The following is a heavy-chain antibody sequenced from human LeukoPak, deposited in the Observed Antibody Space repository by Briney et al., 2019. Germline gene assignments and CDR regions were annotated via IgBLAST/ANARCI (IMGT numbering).Heavy chain of an antibody. CDR1: GFTFSSYS. CDR3: ASGIVVVPAAPY. J-gene: IGHJ4*02. CDR2: SSSSSSYI. D-gene: IGHD2-2*01. Sequence: KPGGSLRLSCAASGFTFSSYSMNWVRQAPGKGLEWVSSSSSSSSYIYYADSVKGRFTISRDNAKNSLYLQMNSLRAEDTAVYYCASGIVVVPAAPYWGQGTLVTVSS. V-gene: IGHV3-21*01.